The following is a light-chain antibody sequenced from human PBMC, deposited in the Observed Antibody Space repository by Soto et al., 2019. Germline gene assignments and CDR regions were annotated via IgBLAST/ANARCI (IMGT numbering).Light chain of an antibody. CDR1: QGISSY. CDR2: AAS. Sequence: IQLTQSPSSLSASVGDIVTITCRASQGISSYLAWYQQKPGKAPKFLIYAASTLQRGVPSRFSGRGSGTDFTLTISSLQPEDFATYFCQQLNSYPPTFGQGTELEIK. CDR3: QQLNSYPPT. V-gene: IGKV1-9*01. J-gene: IGKJ2*01.